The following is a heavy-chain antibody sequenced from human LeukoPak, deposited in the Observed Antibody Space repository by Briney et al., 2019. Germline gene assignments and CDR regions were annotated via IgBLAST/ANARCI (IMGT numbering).Heavy chain of an antibody. J-gene: IGHJ4*02. Sequence: ASVKVSCKASGYTFTINHIHWVRQAPGQGLEWMGVINPSGDSTTYAQNFQGRVTMTRDASTSTVYMELRSLRSEDTAIYYCAKLATSDTGETYWGQGTLVTVSS. D-gene: IGHD3-16*01. CDR1: GYTFTINH. CDR3: AKLATSDTGETY. CDR2: INPSGDST. V-gene: IGHV1-46*01.